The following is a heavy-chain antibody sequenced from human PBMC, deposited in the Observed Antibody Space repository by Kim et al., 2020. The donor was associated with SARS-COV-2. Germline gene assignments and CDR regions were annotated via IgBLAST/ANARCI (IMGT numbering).Heavy chain of an antibody. CDR1: GGSISSSSYY. D-gene: IGHD6-13*01. CDR2: IYYSGST. J-gene: IGHJ6*02. Sequence: SETLSLTCTVSGGSISSSSYYWGWIRQPPGKGLEWIGSIYYSGSTYYNPSLKSRVTISVDTSKNQFSLKLSSVTAADTAVYYCARIAAASIYYYYYGMDVWGQGTTVTVSS. V-gene: IGHV4-39*01. CDR3: ARIAAASIYYYYYGMDV.